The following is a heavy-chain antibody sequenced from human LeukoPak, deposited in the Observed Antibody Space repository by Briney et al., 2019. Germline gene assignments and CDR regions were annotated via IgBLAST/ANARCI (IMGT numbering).Heavy chain of an antibody. CDR1: GYSISSGYY. J-gene: IGHJ6*03. Sequence: SETRSLTCTVSGYSISSGYYWGSIRQPPGKGLEWIGSIYHSGSTYYNPSLKSRVTISVDTSKNQFSLKLSSVTAADTAVYYCARGPGDYYYYYMDVWGKGTTVTVSS. V-gene: IGHV4-38-2*02. CDR3: ARGPGDYYYYYMDV. CDR2: IYHSGST.